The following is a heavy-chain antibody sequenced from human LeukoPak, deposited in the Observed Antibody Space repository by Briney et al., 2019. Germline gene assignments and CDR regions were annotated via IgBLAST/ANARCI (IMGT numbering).Heavy chain of an antibody. CDR1: GFTFSSYS. CDR2: ISSSSSYI. D-gene: IGHD2-21*01. J-gene: IGHJ4*02. Sequence: GGSLRLSCAASGFTFSSYSMNWVRQAPGKGLEWVSSISSSSSYIYYADSVKGRFTISRDNAKNSLYLQMNSLRAEDTAVYYCAKDLTRSRLWTTKSTGFDYWGQGTLVTVSS. V-gene: IGHV3-21*01. CDR3: AKDLTRSRLWTTKSTGFDY.